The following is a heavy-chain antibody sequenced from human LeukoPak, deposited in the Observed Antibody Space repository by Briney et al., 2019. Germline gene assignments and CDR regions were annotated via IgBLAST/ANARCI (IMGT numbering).Heavy chain of an antibody. V-gene: IGHV4-4*07. CDR1: GGSISSYY. Sequence: SETLSLTCTVSGGSISSYYWSWIRQPAGKGLEGIGRIYNSGSTNYTPSLKSRVTVSVDTSKNQFSLKLSSVTAADTAVYYCAREIWSSGWWGFDYWGQGTLVTVSS. J-gene: IGHJ4*02. CDR3: AREIWSSGWWGFDY. CDR2: IYNSGST. D-gene: IGHD6-19*01.